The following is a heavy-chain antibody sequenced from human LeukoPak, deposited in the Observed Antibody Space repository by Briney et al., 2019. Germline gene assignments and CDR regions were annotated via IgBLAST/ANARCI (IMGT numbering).Heavy chain of an antibody. CDR2: INHSGYT. Sequence: PSETLSLTCAVYGESSFSSYYWSWIRQTPGGALEWIGEINHSGYTNNNPSLKSRVTLSIDTSKNQFSLRLNSVTAADTAVYYCSRQVVGNDYWGQGTLVTVSS. V-gene: IGHV4-34*01. J-gene: IGHJ4*02. CDR3: SRQVVGNDY. CDR1: GESSFSSYY. D-gene: IGHD3-22*01.